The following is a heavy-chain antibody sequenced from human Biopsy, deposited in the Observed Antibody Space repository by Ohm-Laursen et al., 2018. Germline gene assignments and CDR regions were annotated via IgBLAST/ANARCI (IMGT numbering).Heavy chain of an antibody. CDR2: IYNTETT. CDR3: ARHPTGFWFDP. J-gene: IGHJ5*02. V-gene: IGHV4-39*01. CDR1: GGSISSSTTYY. Sequence: SQTLSLTCIVSGGSISSSTTYYWAWLRQPPGKGLAWIGSIYNTETTFYNPSLKSQVTISVDTSTNQFSLKVSSVTAADTALYFCARHPTGFWFDPWGHGTLVTVSS.